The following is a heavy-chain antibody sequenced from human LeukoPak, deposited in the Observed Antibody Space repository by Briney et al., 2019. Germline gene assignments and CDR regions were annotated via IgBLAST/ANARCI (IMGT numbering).Heavy chain of an antibody. CDR2: FDPEDGET. D-gene: IGHD3-10*01. V-gene: IGHV1-24*01. CDR1: GYTLTELS. Sequence: ASVKVSCKVSGYTLTELSMHWVRQAPGKGLEWMGGFDPEDGETIYAQKFQGRVTMTEDTSTDTAYMELSSLRSEDTAVYYCARDPTYYYGSGSYRAYYFDYWGQGTLVTVSS. J-gene: IGHJ4*02. CDR3: ARDPTYYYGSGSYRAYYFDY.